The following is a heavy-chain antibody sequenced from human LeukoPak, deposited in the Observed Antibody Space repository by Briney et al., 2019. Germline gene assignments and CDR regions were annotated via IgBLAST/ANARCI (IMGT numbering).Heavy chain of an antibody. J-gene: IGHJ4*02. CDR2: ISYDGSNK. V-gene: IGHV3-30-3*01. Sequence: PGRSLRLSCAASGFTFSSYTMHWVRQAPGKGLEWVAVISYDGSNKYYADSVKGRFTISRDNSKNTLYLQMNSLRAEDTAVYYCARDPGGSYTFDYWGQGTLVTVSS. D-gene: IGHD1-26*01. CDR1: GFTFSSYT. CDR3: ARDPGGSYTFDY.